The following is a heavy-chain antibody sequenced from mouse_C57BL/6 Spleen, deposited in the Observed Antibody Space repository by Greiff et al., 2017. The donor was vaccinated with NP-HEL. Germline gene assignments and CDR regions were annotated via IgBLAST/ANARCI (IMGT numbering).Heavy chain of an antibody. D-gene: IGHD1-1*01. CDR2: IHPNSGST. CDR1: GYTFTSYW. J-gene: IGHJ2*01. V-gene: IGHV1-64*01. Sequence: VQLQQSGAELVKPGASVKLSCKASGYTFTSYWMHWVKQRPGQGLEWIGMIHPNSGSTNYNEKFKSKATLTVDKSSSTAYMQLSSLTSEDSEVYYCARGYYGSSYLDYWGQGTTLTVSS. CDR3: ARGYYGSSYLDY.